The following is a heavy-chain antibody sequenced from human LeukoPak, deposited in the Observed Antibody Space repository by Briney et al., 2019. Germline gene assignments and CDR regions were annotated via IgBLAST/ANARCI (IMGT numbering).Heavy chain of an antibody. CDR3: ARETYCSSTSCYLDY. Sequence: GGSLRLSCAASGFTFSSYSMNWVRQAPGKGLEWVSSISSSSSYIYYADSVKGRFTISRDNAKNSLYLQMNSLRAEDTAVYYCARETYCSSTSCYLDYWGQGTLVTVSS. D-gene: IGHD2-2*01. CDR1: GFTFSSYS. V-gene: IGHV3-21*01. J-gene: IGHJ4*02. CDR2: ISSSSSYI.